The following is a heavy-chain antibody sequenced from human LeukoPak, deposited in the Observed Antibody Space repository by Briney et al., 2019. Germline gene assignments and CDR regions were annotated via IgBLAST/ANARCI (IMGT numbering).Heavy chain of an antibody. CDR2: ISYDGSNK. CDR1: GFTFSSYA. Sequence: PGGSLRLSCAASGFTFSSYAMHWVRQVPGKGLEWVAVISYDGSNKYYADSVKGRFTISRDNSKNTLYQQMNSLRAEDTAVYYCVGYDSSGSFDYWGQGTLVTVSS. D-gene: IGHD3-22*01. V-gene: IGHV3-30*04. J-gene: IGHJ4*02. CDR3: VGYDSSGSFDY.